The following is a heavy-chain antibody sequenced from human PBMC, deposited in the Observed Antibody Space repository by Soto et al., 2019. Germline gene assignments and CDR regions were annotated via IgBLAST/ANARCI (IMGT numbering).Heavy chain of an antibody. D-gene: IGHD4-17*01. CDR2: IIPIFGTA. V-gene: IGHV1-69*13. J-gene: IGHJ6*02. Sequence: SVKVSCKASGGTFSSYAISWVRQAPGQGLEWMGGIIPIFGTANYAQKFQGRVTITADESTSTAYMELSSLRSEDTAVYYCARQEVVGADYRQPIVGYYGMDVWGQGTTVTVSS. CDR1: GGTFSSYA. CDR3: ARQEVVGADYRQPIVGYYGMDV.